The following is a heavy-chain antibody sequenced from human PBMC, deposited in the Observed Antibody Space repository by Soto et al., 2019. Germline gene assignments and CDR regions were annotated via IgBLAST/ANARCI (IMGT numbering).Heavy chain of an antibody. J-gene: IGHJ4*02. CDR1: GYTFTGYY. CDR3: ARGEEVRYFDWLSQDLDY. Sequence: ASVKVSCKASGYTFTGYYMHWVRQAPGQGLEWMGWINPNSGGTNYAQKFQGRVTMTRDTSISTAYMELSRLRSDDTAVYYCARGEEVRYFDWLSQDLDYWGQGTLVTVS. CDR2: INPNSGGT. V-gene: IGHV1-2*02. D-gene: IGHD3-9*01.